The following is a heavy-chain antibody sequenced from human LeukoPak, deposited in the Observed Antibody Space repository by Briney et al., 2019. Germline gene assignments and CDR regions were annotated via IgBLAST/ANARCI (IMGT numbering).Heavy chain of an antibody. V-gene: IGHV1-18*01. CDR2: ISAYNGNT. D-gene: IGHD4-17*01. CDR3: ATKLGALDYGDFFDY. J-gene: IGHJ4*02. Sequence: ASVKVSCKASGYTFTSYGISWVRQAPGQGLEWMGWISAYNGNTNYAQKLQGRVTMTTDTSTSTAYMELRSLRSDDTAVYYCATKLGALDYGDFFDYWGQGTLVTVSS. CDR1: GYTFTSYG.